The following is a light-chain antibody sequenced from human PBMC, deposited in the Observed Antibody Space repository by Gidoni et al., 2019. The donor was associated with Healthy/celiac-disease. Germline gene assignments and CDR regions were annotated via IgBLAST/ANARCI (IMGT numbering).Light chain of an antibody. Sequence: QSPLTQPASVSGPPGQPTTISCTGTSSDVGGYNYVPWYQPPPGKAPKLMIYDVSNRPSGVSNRFSGSKSGNTASLTISGLQAEDEADYYCSSYTSSSTLVFGGGTKLTVL. V-gene: IGLV2-14*03. CDR3: SSYTSSSTLV. CDR1: SSDVGGYNY. J-gene: IGLJ2*01. CDR2: DVS.